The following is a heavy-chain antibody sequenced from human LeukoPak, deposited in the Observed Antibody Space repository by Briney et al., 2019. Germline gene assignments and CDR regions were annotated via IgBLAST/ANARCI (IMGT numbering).Heavy chain of an antibody. D-gene: IGHD3-22*01. Sequence: PGVSLRLSCAASGFTFSSYAMSWVRQAPGKGLEWVSTISGSGGRTYYADSVEGRFTISRDNSKNTLYLQIKSLRVEDTAVHHCAKGRFFHDNSDAFEIWGQGTMVTVSS. J-gene: IGHJ3*02. CDR1: GFTFSSYA. CDR2: ISGSGGRT. V-gene: IGHV3-23*01. CDR3: AKGRFFHDNSDAFEI.